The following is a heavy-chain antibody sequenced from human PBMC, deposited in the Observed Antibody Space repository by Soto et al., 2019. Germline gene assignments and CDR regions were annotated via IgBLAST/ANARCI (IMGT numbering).Heavy chain of an antibody. CDR1: GGSISSYY. J-gene: IGHJ6*03. D-gene: IGHD6-13*01. Sequence: SETLSLTCTVSGGSISSYYWSWIRQPPGKGLEWIGYIYYSGSTNYNPSLKSRVTISVDTSKNQFSLKLSSVTAADTAVYYCAGDIVDPRYSSSWSYYYYVEVWGKGTTVTVPS. CDR2: IYYSGST. V-gene: IGHV4-59*01. CDR3: AGDIVDPRYSSSWSYYYYVEV.